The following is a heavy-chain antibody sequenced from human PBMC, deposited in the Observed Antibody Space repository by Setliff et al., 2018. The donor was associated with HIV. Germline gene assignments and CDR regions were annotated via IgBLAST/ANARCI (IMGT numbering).Heavy chain of an antibody. CDR1: GFTFSSYG. Sequence: GGSLRLSCAASGFTFSSYGMHWVRQAPGKGLEWVSSISSRSSTIYYADSVKGRFMFSRDTTKTSFYLQMNSLRAEDTGVYYCAKELAASGLGYFDSWGRGILVTVSS. J-gene: IGHJ4*02. CDR3: AKELAASGLGYFDS. D-gene: IGHD3-22*01. CDR2: ISSRSSTI. V-gene: IGHV3-48*04.